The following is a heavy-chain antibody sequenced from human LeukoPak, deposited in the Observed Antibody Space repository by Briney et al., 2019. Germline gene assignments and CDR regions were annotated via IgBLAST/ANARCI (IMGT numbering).Heavy chain of an antibody. CDR2: IYYSGST. Sequence: PSETLSLTCTVSGGSISSYYWSWIRQPPGKGLEWIGYIYYSGSTNYNPSLKSRVTISVDTSKNQFSLKPSSVTAADTAVYYCARAWSDQNENDYWGQGTLVTVSS. J-gene: IGHJ4*02. CDR1: GGSISSYY. V-gene: IGHV4-59*01. CDR3: ARAWSDQNENDY. D-gene: IGHD3-3*01.